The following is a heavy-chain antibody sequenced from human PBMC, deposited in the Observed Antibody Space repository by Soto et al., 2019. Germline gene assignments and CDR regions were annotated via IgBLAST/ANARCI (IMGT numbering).Heavy chain of an antibody. J-gene: IGHJ4*02. D-gene: IGHD3-9*01. CDR2: ISYDGSNK. V-gene: IGHV3-30*18. CDR1: GFTFSSYG. Sequence: QVQLVESGGGVVQPGRSLRLSCAASGFTFSSYGMHWVRQAPGKGLEWVAVISYDGSNKYYADSVKGRFTISRDNSKNTLYLQMNSLRAEDTAVYYCAKDSGRLRYFDWYGNFDYWGQGTLVTVSS. CDR3: AKDSGRLRYFDWYGNFDY.